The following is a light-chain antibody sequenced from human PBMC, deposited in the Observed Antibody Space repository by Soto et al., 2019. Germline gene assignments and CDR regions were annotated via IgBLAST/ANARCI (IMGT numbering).Light chain of an antibody. CDR2: WAS. V-gene: IGKV4-1*01. J-gene: IGKJ4*01. Sequence: DIVMTQSPDSLVVSLGETATISCKSSHSLLYSSNNKNYLAWYQQRPGQPPKLLLYWASTPESGVPGRFSGSGFGTDFTLTISSLQAEDVAIYYCQQYYSTPLTFGAGTKVEIK. CDR3: QQYYSTPLT. CDR1: HSLLYSSNNKNY.